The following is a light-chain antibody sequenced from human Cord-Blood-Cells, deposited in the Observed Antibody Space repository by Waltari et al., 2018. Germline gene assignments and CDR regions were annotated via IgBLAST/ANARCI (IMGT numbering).Light chain of an antibody. CDR1: SSNIGSNY. V-gene: IGLV1-47*01. CDR3: AAWDDSLSGWV. Sequence: QSVLTQPPSASGTPGQRVTIPCSGSSSNIGSNYFYWYLQLPGTAPQLLIYRNNQRPSGVPDRFSGSKSGTSASLAISGLRSEDEADYYCAAWDDSLSGWVFGGGTKLTVL. J-gene: IGLJ3*02. CDR2: RNN.